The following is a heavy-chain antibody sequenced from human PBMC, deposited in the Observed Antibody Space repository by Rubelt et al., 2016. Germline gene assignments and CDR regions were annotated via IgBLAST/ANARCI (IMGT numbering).Heavy chain of an antibody. CDR3: ARERDIVVVPAAIRALY. J-gene: IGHJ4*02. V-gene: IGHV1-3*01. Sequence: QVQLVQSGAEVKKPGASVKVSCKASGYTFTSSAMHWVRQAPGQRLEWRGWINAGNGNTKYSQKFQGMCHITMDTSAGTAYMELGSLRSEDTAGYYCARERDIVVVPAAIRALYWGQGTLVTVSS. D-gene: IGHD2-2*01. CDR1: GYTFTSSA. CDR2: INAGNGNT.